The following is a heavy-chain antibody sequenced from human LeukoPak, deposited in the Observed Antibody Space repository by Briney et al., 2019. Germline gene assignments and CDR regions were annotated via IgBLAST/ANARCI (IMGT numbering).Heavy chain of an antibody. J-gene: IGHJ4*02. Sequence: SETLSLTCTVSGGSISSYYWSWIRQPPGKGLEWIGYIYYSGSTNYNPSLKSRVTISVDTSKNQFSLKLSSVTAADTAVYYCARVQQWALDYWGQGTLVTVSS. CDR1: GGSISSYY. D-gene: IGHD6-19*01. CDR2: IYYSGST. CDR3: ARVQQWALDY. V-gene: IGHV4-59*01.